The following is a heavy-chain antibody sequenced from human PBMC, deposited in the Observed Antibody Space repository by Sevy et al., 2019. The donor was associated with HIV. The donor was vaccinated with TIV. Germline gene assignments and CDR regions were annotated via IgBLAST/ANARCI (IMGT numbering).Heavy chain of an antibody. CDR2: FSWNSGSI. Sequence: GGSLRLSCAASGFTFDDYAMHWVRQAPGKGLEWVSGFSWNSGSIGYADSVKGRFTISRDNAKNSLYLQMNSLRAEDTALYYCAKGYSYGQTGYFDYWGQGTLVTVSS. J-gene: IGHJ4*02. D-gene: IGHD5-18*01. CDR3: AKGYSYGQTGYFDY. CDR1: GFTFDDYA. V-gene: IGHV3-9*01.